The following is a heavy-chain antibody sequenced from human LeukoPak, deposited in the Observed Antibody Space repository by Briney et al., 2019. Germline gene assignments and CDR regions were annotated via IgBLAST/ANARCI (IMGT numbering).Heavy chain of an antibody. CDR2: INPNSGGT. CDR1: GYTFTGYY. CDR3: ATDLIGYSYGRDDY. J-gene: IGHJ4*02. Sequence: GASVKVSCKASGYTFTGYYMHWVRQAPGQGLEWMGWINPNSGGTNYAQKFQGRVTMTEDTSTDTAYMELSSLRSEDTAVYYCATDLIGYSYGRDDYWGQGTLVTVSS. D-gene: IGHD5-18*01. V-gene: IGHV1-2*02.